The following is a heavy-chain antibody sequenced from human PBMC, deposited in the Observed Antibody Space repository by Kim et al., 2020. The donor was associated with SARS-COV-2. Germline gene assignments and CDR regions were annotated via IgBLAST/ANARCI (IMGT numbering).Heavy chain of an antibody. CDR2: ISNTEIT. Sequence: GGSLRLSCVASGFTFRTYAMSWVRQAPGGGLECVSTISNTEITHADSVKGRFTISRDDFRDILYRQMSSLRVEDTAIYYCAREPFGSGNDYWGQGTLVTV. CDR3: AREPFGSGNDY. D-gene: IGHD3-10*01. J-gene: IGHJ4*02. V-gene: IGHV3-23*05. CDR1: GFTFRTYA.